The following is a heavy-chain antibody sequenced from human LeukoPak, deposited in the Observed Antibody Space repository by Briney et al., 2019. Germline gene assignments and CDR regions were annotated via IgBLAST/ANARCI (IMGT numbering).Heavy chain of an antibody. Sequence: GGSLRLSCTASGFTFSTHALTWVRQAPGKGPEWVSSISGNGRTTYYSDSVRGRFTISRDNSRSTLYPQMDSLRADDTAVYYCVSRGGASVFYYFDFWGQGTLVTVSS. V-gene: IGHV3-23*01. CDR2: ISGNGRTT. D-gene: IGHD2/OR15-2a*01. J-gene: IGHJ4*02. CDR3: VSRGGASVFYYFDF. CDR1: GFTFSTHA.